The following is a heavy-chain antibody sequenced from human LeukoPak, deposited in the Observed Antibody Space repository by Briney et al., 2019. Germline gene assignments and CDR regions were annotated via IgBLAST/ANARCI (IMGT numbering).Heavy chain of an antibody. Sequence: GESLKISCKGSGYSFTSYWIGWVRQMPGKGLEWMGIIYPGDSDTRYSPSFQGQVTISADKSISTAYLQWSSLKASDTAMYYCARREDNYYDSSGSADYWGQGTLVTVSS. CDR3: ARREDNYYDSSGSADY. CDR2: IYPGDSDT. J-gene: IGHJ4*02. V-gene: IGHV5-51*01. CDR1: GYSFTSYW. D-gene: IGHD3-22*01.